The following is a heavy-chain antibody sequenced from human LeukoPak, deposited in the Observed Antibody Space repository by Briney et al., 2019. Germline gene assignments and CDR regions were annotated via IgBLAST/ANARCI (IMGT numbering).Heavy chain of an antibody. CDR2: ISSSGSTI. CDR1: GFTFSDYY. Sequence: PGGSLRLSCAASGFTFSDYYMSWIRPAPGEGREWVSYISSSGSTIYYADSVKGRFTISRDNAKTSLYLQMNSLRAEDTAVYYCARYRRGYCSSTSCLTYYYYYGMDVWGQGTMVTVSS. D-gene: IGHD2-2*01. CDR3: ARYRRGYCSSTSCLTYYYYYGMDV. V-gene: IGHV3-11*01. J-gene: IGHJ6*02.